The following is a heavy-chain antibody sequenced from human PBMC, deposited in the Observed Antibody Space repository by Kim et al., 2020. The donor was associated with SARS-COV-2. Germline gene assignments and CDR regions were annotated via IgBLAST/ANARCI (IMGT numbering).Heavy chain of an antibody. D-gene: IGHD3-3*01. Sequence: SETLSLTCTVSGGSISSSSYYWGWIRQPPGKGLEWIGSIYYSGSTYYNPSLKSRVTISVDTSKNQFSLKLSSVTAADTAVYYCARSAYYDFWSGHRNSNWFDPWGQGTLVTVSS. V-gene: IGHV4-39*01. CDR2: IYYSGST. J-gene: IGHJ5*02. CDR3: ARSAYYDFWSGHRNSNWFDP. CDR1: GGSISSSSYY.